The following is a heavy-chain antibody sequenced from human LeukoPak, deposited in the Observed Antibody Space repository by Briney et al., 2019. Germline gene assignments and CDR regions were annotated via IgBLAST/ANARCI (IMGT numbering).Heavy chain of an antibody. Sequence: GESLKISCKASGYTFTNYWIGWVRQMPGKGLEWVGIIYPGGSDIRYSPFFQGQVTFSADKSISPAFLQWAKLKASDIAMYYCARYAYHNDSSDYFFAYWGQGTLVTVSS. CDR3: ARYAYHNDSSDYFFAY. CDR2: IYPGGSDI. V-gene: IGHV5-51*01. D-gene: IGHD3-22*01. J-gene: IGHJ4*02. CDR1: GYTFTNYW.